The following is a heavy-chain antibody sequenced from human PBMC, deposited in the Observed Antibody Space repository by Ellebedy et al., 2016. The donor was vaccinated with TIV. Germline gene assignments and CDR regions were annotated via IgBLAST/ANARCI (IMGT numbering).Heavy chain of an antibody. CDR2: IRWDDDK. D-gene: IGHD4-17*01. V-gene: IGHV2-70*01. Sequence: SGPTLVKPTQTLTLTCIFSGFSLSTSGMCVTWIRQPPGKALEWLALIRWDDDKYYNTSLKARLTISKDTSNNQVVLSMTDLDPVDTATYYCARMSYGDFGGDLGYWGQGTLVTVSS. CDR1: GFSLSTSGMC. CDR3: ARMSYGDFGGDLGY. J-gene: IGHJ4*02.